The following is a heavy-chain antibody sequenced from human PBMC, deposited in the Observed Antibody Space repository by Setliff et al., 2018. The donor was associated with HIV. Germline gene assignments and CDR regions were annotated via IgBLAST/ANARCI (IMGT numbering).Heavy chain of an antibody. CDR1: GYTFTSYY. D-gene: IGHD2-15*01. J-gene: IGHJ3*02. V-gene: IGHV1-46*01. Sequence: ASVKVSCKASGYTFTSYYMHWVRQAPGQGLEWMGIINPSGGSTSYAQKFQGRVTMTRDPSTSTVYMELSSLRSEDTAVYYCARDRNVVVVAAYAFDIWGHGTMVTVSS. CDR3: ARDRNVVVVAAYAFDI. CDR2: INPSGGST.